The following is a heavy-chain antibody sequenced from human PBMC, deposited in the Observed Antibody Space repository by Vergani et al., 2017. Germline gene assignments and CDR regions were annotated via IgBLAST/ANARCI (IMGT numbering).Heavy chain of an antibody. V-gene: IGHV3-7*03. D-gene: IGHD6-19*01. Sequence: EVQLVESGGGLVKPGGSLRLSCAASGFTFSSYWMSWVRQAPGKGLEWVANIKQDGSEKYYVDSVKGRFTISRENAKNSLYRQMNSLRAEDTAVYYCARSVAVAVKGYYYYGMDVWGQGTTVTGSS. CDR3: ARSVAVAVKGYYYYGMDV. CDR2: IKQDGSEK. J-gene: IGHJ6*02. CDR1: GFTFSSYW.